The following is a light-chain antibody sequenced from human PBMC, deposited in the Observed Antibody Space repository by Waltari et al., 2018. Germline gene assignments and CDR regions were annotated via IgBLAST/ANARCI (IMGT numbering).Light chain of an antibody. J-gene: IGKJ5*01. CDR3: QQYNVWPPIT. CDR1: QSISFN. V-gene: IGKV3-15*01. CDR2: HAS. Sequence: EILMTQSPATLSLSPGERATLSRRASQSISFNLAWYQQRPGQPPRLLIFHASTRATGVPARFSGSGSGTEFTLTIRTLQSEDSAVYYCQQYNVWPPITFGQGTRLEIK.